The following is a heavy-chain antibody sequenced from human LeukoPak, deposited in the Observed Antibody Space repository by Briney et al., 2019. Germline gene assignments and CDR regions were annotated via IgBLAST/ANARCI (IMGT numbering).Heavy chain of an antibody. D-gene: IGHD5-18*01. CDR1: GYTFTSYG. V-gene: IGHV1-18*01. CDR2: ISAYNGNT. CDR3: AREGYSYGPDY. Sequence: PSVTVSFTASGYTFTSYGISWVRLAPGQGLEWMGWISAYNGNTNYAQKLQGRVTMTTDTSTSTAYMELRSLRSDDTAVYYCAREGYSYGPDYWGQGTLVTVSS. J-gene: IGHJ4*02.